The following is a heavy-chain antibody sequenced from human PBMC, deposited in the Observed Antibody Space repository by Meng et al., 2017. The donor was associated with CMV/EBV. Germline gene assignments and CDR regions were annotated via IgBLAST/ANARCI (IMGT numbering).Heavy chain of an antibody. CDR1: GFTFSSYG. J-gene: IGHJ3*02. CDR3: AKDELHVSQNYDFWSGYSTGAFDI. D-gene: IGHD3-3*01. Sequence: GGSLRLSCAASGFTFSSYGMHWVRQAPGKGLEWVAFIRYDGSNKYYADSVKGRLTISRDNSKNTLYLQMNSLRAEDTAVYYCAKDELHVSQNYDFWSGYSTGAFDIWGQGTMVTVSS. CDR2: IRYDGSNK. V-gene: IGHV3-30*02.